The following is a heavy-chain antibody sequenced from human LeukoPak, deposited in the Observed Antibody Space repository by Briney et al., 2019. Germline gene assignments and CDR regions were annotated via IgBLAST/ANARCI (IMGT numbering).Heavy chain of an antibody. CDR3: AGGVQGVSSWFDP. V-gene: IGHV3-30*04. D-gene: IGHD3-10*01. CDR2: VSYDGVNK. CDR1: GFTFSSYA. J-gene: IGHJ5*02. Sequence: GRSLRLSCAASGFTFSSYAFHWVRQAPGKGLEWVAAVSYDGVNKYYADSVKGRFTISKDNFNTQLQMNSLRIDDTAVYYCAGGVQGVSSWFDPWGQGTLVTVSS.